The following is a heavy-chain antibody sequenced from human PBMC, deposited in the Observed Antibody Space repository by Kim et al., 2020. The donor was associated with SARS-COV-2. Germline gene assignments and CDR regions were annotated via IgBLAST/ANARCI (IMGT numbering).Heavy chain of an antibody. V-gene: IGHV4-34*01. D-gene: IGHD4-17*01. CDR2: INHSGST. CDR3: ASEGLNDSRSYGDYGMDV. CDR1: GGSFSGYY. J-gene: IGHJ6*02. Sequence: SETLSLTCAVYGGSFSGYYWSWIRQPPGKGLEWIGEINHSGSTNYNPSLKSRVTISVDTSKNQFSLKLNSVTAADTAVYYCASEGLNDSRSYGDYGMDVWGQGTTVTVSS.